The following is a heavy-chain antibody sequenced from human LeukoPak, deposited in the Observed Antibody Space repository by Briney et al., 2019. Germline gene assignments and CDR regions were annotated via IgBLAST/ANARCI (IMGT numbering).Heavy chain of an antibody. D-gene: IGHD5-12*01. CDR1: GFIYIRYQ. CDR2: ISTSGSTI. J-gene: IGHJ5*02. CDR3: AREASGTGFDP. Sequence: GGSLTLSCAASGFIYIRYQMKWVRQAPGKGLEWVSYISTSGSTIYYADSVKGRFTISRDNAKNSLYLQMNSLRAEDTAVYYCAREASGTGFDPWGQGTLVTVSS. V-gene: IGHV3-48*03.